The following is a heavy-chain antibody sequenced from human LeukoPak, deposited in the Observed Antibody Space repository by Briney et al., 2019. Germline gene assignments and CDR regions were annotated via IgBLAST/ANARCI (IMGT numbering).Heavy chain of an antibody. J-gene: IGHJ4*02. Sequence: GGSLRLSCAASGFTFSSYSMNWVRQAPGKGLEWVSSISSKSSYKYYEDSAKGRFTISRANAKNSLYLQMKSLRAEDTAVYYCVREPRQLMHFDYWGQGTLVTVSS. V-gene: IGHV3-21*01. CDR3: VREPRQLMHFDY. CDR1: GFTFSSYS. CDR2: ISSKSSYK. D-gene: IGHD6-13*01.